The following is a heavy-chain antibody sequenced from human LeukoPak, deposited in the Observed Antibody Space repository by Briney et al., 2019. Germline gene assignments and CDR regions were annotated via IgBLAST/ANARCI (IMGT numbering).Heavy chain of an antibody. Sequence: PSETPSLTCTLSCGSITTFYCTLIRQPPPHELYWIGHIHHSRGPHSTPSLHSPVSISLDMSKNQFSLKLNSVTAADTAMYYCASGPEGRDYWGQGTLVSVSS. V-gene: IGHV4-59*01. D-gene: IGHD1-14*01. CDR2: IHHSRGP. CDR3: ASGPEGRDY. CDR1: CGSITTFY. J-gene: IGHJ4*02.